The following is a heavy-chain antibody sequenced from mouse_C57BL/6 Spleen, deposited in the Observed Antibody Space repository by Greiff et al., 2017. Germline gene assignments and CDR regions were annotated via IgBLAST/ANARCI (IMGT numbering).Heavy chain of an antibody. CDR2: IHPNSGST. Sequence: VQLQQPGAELVKPGASVKLSCKASGYTFTSYWMHWVKQRPGQGLEWIGMIHPNSGSTNYNEKFKSKATLTVDKSSSTAYMQLSSLTSEDSAVYYCASITTEEGFADWGQGTLVTVSA. J-gene: IGHJ3*01. CDR1: GYTFTSYW. D-gene: IGHD1-1*01. CDR3: ASITTEEGFAD. V-gene: IGHV1-64*01.